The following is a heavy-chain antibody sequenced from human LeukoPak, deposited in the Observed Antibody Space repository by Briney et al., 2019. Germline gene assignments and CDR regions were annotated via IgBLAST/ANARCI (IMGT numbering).Heavy chain of an antibody. D-gene: IGHD6-19*01. CDR1: GYSISSGYY. CDR3: ARGIIAVADTFDY. J-gene: IGHJ4*02. CDR2: IYHSGST. V-gene: IGHV4-38-2*01. Sequence: SETLSLTCAVSGYSISSGYYWGWIRQPPGKGLEWIGSIYHSGSTYYNPSLKGRVTISVDTSKNQFSLKLSSVTAADTAVYYCARGIIAVADTFDYWGQGTLVTVSS.